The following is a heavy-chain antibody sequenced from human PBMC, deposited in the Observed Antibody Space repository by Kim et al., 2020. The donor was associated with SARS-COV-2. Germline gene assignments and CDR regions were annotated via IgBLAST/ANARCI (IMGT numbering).Heavy chain of an antibody. CDR3: ARVRYGDYGVWRYFDL. CDR1: GYTFTSYD. V-gene: IGHV1-8*01. J-gene: IGHJ2*01. D-gene: IGHD4-17*01. CDR2: MNPNSGNT. Sequence: ASVKVSCKASGYTFTSYDINWVRQATGQGLEWMGWMNPNSGNTGYAQKFQGRVTMTRNTSISTAYMELSSLRSEDTAVYYCARVRYGDYGVWRYFDLWGRGTLVTVSS.